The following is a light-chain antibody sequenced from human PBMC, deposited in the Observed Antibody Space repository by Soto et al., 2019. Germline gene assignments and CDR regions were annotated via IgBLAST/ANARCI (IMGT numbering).Light chain of an antibody. CDR2: TAS. Sequence: DIQMTQSPSSLSASLGDRDTITCRASQSTSSYLNWFQQKPGKAPMPLFYTASSLQSAVPSRFSGSGSGTDFTLTISNLQPEDFATYYCPQNYGTPLTFGGGTKVEIK. CDR1: QSTSSY. V-gene: IGKV1-39*01. CDR3: PQNYGTPLT. J-gene: IGKJ4*01.